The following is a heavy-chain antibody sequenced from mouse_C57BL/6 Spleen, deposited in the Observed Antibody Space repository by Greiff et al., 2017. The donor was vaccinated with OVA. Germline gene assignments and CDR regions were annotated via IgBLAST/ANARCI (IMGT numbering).Heavy chain of an antibody. J-gene: IGHJ2*01. D-gene: IGHD2-3*01. CDR3: ARADGYYYFDY. V-gene: IGHV3-6*01. CDR1: GYSITSGYY. CDR2: ISYDGSN. Sequence: VQLKESGPGLVKPSQSLSLTCSVTGYSITSGYYWNWIRQFPGNKLEWMGYISYDGSNNYNPSLKNRISITRDTSKNQFFLKLNSVTTEDTATYYCARADGYYYFDYWGQGTTLTVSS.